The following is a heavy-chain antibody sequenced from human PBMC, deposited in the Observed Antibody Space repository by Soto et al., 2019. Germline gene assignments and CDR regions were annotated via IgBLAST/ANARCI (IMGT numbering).Heavy chain of an antibody. CDR2: IFSNDEK. CDR1: GFSLSNARMG. J-gene: IGHJ5*02. Sequence: SGPTLVNPTETLTLTCTVSGFSLSNARMGVSWIRQPPGKALEWLAHIFSNDEKSYSTSLESRLTISKDTSKSQVVLTMTNMDPVDTATYYCARILAAMTTVVTLLGPWFDPWGQGTLVTLSS. D-gene: IGHD4-17*01. V-gene: IGHV2-26*01. CDR3: ARILAAMTTVVTLLGPWFDP.